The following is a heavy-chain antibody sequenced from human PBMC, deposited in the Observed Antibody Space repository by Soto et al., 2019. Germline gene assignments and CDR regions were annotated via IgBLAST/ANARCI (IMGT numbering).Heavy chain of an antibody. Sequence: QLQLQESGSGLVRPSQTLSLTCAVSGGSISSGGYSWNWIRQPPGKGLEWIGYIYHSGSTLYNPSLKSPFTISVDKSKNQYPLKLTSVTAADTAVYYCARDQLEGNWFDPWGQGTLVTVSS. V-gene: IGHV4-30-2*01. D-gene: IGHD1-1*01. J-gene: IGHJ5*02. CDR2: IYHSGST. CDR1: GGSISSGGYS. CDR3: ARDQLEGNWFDP.